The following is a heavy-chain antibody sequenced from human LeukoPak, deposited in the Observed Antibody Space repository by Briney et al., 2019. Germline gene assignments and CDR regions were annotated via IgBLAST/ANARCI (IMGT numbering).Heavy chain of an antibody. CDR1: GYTFNSYD. CDR3: AREEMATIKNFDY. J-gene: IGHJ4*02. V-gene: IGHV1-8*01. CDR2: MNPNSGNT. Sequence: ASVKVSCKTSGYTFNSYDINWVRQATGQGLEWMGWMNPNSGNTGYAQKFQGRVTMTRDTSTSTVYMELSSLRSEDTAVYYCAREEMATIKNFDYWGQGTLVTVSS. D-gene: IGHD5-24*01.